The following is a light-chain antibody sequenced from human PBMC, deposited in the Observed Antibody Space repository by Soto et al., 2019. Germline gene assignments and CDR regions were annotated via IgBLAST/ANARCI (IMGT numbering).Light chain of an antibody. Sequence: DIQLTQSPSFLSASVGDRVTITCRASQGISSNLVWFQQKPGKAPNLLFYGASTLQSGVPSRFSGCGSGTESLLTISRLQPEDFATYYCQQLNTSPLTFGGGTKVEIK. CDR3: QQLNTSPLT. CDR2: GAS. V-gene: IGKV1-9*01. CDR1: QGISSN. J-gene: IGKJ4*01.